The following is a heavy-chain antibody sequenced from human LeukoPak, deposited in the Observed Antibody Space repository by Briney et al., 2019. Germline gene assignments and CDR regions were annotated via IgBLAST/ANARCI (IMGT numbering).Heavy chain of an antibody. CDR1: GGSINSGTHY. CDR2: IFYRGTL. CDR3: ARHDYDLLSGYTINWFDP. J-gene: IGHJ5*02. V-gene: IGHV4-39*01. D-gene: IGHD3-9*01. Sequence: PSETLSLTCTVSGGSINSGTHYSGWVRQPPGKGLEWIGSIFYRGTLFYSPSLKSRVTVSIDTSKNQFSLKLSSVTAADTAVYYCARHDYDLLSGYTINWFDPWGQGTLVTVSS.